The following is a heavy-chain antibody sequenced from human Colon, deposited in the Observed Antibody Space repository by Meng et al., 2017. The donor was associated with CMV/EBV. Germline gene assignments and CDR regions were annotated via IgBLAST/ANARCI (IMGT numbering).Heavy chain of an antibody. CDR1: GGSFSGYY. V-gene: IGHV4-34*01. Sequence: GSLRLSCAVYGGSFSGYYWSWIRQPPGKGLEWIGEINHSGSTNYNPSLKSRVTISVDTSKNQFSLKLSSVTAADTAVYYCARRAFFNFYTHFGGGFDVWGPGTRVTVSS. CDR2: INHSGST. D-gene: IGHD3-3*02. J-gene: IGHJ3*01. CDR3: ARRAFFNFYTHFGGGFDV.